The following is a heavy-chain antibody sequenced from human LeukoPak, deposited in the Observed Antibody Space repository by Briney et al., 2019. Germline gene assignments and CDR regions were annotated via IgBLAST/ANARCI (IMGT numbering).Heavy chain of an antibody. CDR3: ARTVTNGGSYFDY. D-gene: IGHD4-11*01. CDR1: GYSISSGYY. CDR2: IYHSGST. Sequence: SETLSLTCTVSGYSISSGYYWGWIRQPPGKGLEWIGSIYHSGSTYYNPSLKSRVTISVDTSKNQFSLKLSSVTAADTAVYYCARTVTNGGSYFDYWGQGTLVTVSS. J-gene: IGHJ4*02. V-gene: IGHV4-38-2*02.